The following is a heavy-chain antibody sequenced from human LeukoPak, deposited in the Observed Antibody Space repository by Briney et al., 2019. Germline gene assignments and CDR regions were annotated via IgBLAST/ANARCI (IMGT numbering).Heavy chain of an antibody. CDR1: GFTFSGYS. D-gene: IGHD3-22*01. Sequence: PGGSLRLSCAASGFTFSGYSMSWVRQAPGKGLEWVSSISSSSYIYYADSVKGRFTISRDNAKNSLFLQMNSLRAGDTAVYYCARDTTYYYDTSGPDFDYWGQGTLGTVSS. CDR3: ARDTTYYYDTSGPDFDY. CDR2: ISSSSYI. J-gene: IGHJ4*02. V-gene: IGHV3-21*01.